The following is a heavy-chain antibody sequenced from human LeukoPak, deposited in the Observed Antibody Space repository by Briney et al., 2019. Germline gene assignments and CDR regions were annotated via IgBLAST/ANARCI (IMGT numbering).Heavy chain of an antibody. CDR2: FSSSGGNT. J-gene: IGHJ4*02. V-gene: IGHV3-23*01. CDR3: AKHSTTVTTSFDY. Sequence: GGSLRLSCATSGFTFTYAMSWVRQTPGKGLEWVSAFSSSGGNTYYAHSVRGRFTIPRDNSNNTLYLQMNSLRAEDTAVYYCAKHSTTVTTSFDYWGQGTLVTVSS. CDR1: GFTFTYA. D-gene: IGHD4-11*01.